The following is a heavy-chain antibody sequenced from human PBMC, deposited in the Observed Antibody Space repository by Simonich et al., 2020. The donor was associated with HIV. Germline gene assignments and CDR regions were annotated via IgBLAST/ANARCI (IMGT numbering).Heavy chain of an antibody. V-gene: IGHV4-38-2*01. CDR1: GTPFRIVYY. J-gene: IGHJ2*01. CDR2: IYHSWGT. D-gene: IGHD3-9*01. CDR3: ARADWESDLHWYFDL. Sequence: QVQLQSWGPGLLKLSGTLSLPSGVLGTPFRIVYYWGWIRHPPGKGREWIGSIYHSWGTYYNPSLKSRVTISVDTSKNQFSLNLTSVTAADTAVYYCARADWESDLHWYFDLWGRGTLVTVSS.